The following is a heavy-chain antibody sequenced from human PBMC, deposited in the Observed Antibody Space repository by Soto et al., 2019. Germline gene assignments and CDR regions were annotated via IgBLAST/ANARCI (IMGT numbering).Heavy chain of an antibody. Sequence: PGGSLRLSCAASGFTFSSNGMHWVRQAPGKGLEWVAVISYDGSNKYYGDSVKGRFTISRDNSKNTVYLQMNSLRAEDTAVYYCAKDPAEGYSSSNYFDYWGQGTLVTVSS. J-gene: IGHJ4*02. CDR2: ISYDGSNK. D-gene: IGHD6-13*01. CDR1: GFTFSSNG. V-gene: IGHV3-30*18. CDR3: AKDPAEGYSSSNYFDY.